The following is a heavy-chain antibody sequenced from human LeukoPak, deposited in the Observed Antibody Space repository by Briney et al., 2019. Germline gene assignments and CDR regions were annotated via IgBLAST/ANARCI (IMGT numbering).Heavy chain of an antibody. V-gene: IGHV1-3*01. D-gene: IGHD3-22*01. Sequence: ASVKVSCKASGFTFTSSAVHWVRQAPGQRLEWMGWINAGNGNTKYSQKFQGRVTITRDTSASTAYMELSSLRSEDTAVYYCARAPTDRYYYDSSGYYNGPYYYYGMDVWGQGTTVTVSS. CDR3: ARAPTDRYYYDSSGYYNGPYYYYGMDV. CDR1: GFTFTSSA. CDR2: INAGNGNT. J-gene: IGHJ6*02.